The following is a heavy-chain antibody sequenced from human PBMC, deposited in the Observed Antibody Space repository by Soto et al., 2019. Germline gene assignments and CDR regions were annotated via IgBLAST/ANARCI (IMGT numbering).Heavy chain of an antibody. Sequence: QVQLVESGGGVVQPGRSLRLSCAASGFTFSSYAMHWVRQAPGKGLEWVAVISYDGSNKYYADSVKGRFTISRDNSKNTLYLQMNSLRAEDTAVYYCAREGYYYGSGRKNWFDPWGKGTLVTVSS. D-gene: IGHD3-10*01. CDR2: ISYDGSNK. CDR3: AREGYYYGSGRKNWFDP. V-gene: IGHV3-30-3*01. J-gene: IGHJ5*02. CDR1: GFTFSSYA.